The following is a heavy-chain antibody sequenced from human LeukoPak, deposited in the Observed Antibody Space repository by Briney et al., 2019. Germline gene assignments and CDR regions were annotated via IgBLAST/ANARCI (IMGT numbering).Heavy chain of an antibody. CDR3: AKAHRYYDILTGYYTVNDY. J-gene: IGHJ4*02. CDR2: ISGSGGST. Sequence: PGGSLRLSCAASGFTFSSYAMSWVRQAPGKGLEWVSAISGSGGSTYYADSVKGRFTISRDNSKNTLYLQMNSLRAEDTVVYYCAKAHRYYDILTGYYTVNDYWGQGTLVTVSS. D-gene: IGHD3-9*01. CDR1: GFTFSSYA. V-gene: IGHV3-23*01.